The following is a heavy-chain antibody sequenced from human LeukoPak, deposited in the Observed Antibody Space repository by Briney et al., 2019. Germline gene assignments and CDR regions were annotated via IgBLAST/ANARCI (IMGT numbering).Heavy chain of an antibody. D-gene: IGHD4-17*01. V-gene: IGHV3-23*01. Sequence: AGGSLRLSCAASGFTFSSYAMSWVRQAPGKGLEWVSAISGSGGSTYYADSVKGRFTISRDNSKNTLYLQMNSLRAEDTAVYYCARDDSGDYGDWFDPWGQGTLVTVSS. CDR3: ARDDSGDYGDWFDP. CDR1: GFTFSSYA. J-gene: IGHJ5*02. CDR2: ISGSGGST.